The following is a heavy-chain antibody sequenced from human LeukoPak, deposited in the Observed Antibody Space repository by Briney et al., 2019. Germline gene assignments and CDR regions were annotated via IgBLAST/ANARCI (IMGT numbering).Heavy chain of an antibody. D-gene: IGHD5-24*01. CDR2: IYPGDPDT. J-gene: IGHJ4*02. V-gene: IGHV5-51*01. CDR1: GYSFTNYL. CDR3: ARQDGYNAFDY. Sequence: GESLKISCKGSGYSFTNYLIGGVRQMPGKGLEWMGIIYPGDPDTRYSPSFQGQVTISADKSISTAYLQWSSLKASDTAMYYCARQDGYNAFDYWGQGTLVTVSS.